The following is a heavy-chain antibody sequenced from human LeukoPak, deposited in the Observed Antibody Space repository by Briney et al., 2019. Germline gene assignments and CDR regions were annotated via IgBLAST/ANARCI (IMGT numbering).Heavy chain of an antibody. Sequence: KTSETLSLTCAVYGGSFSGYYWSWIRQPPGKGLEWIGEINHSGSTNYNPSLKSRVTISVDTSKNQFSLKLSSVTAADTAVYYCARTPLRYYFDYWGQGTLVTVSS. J-gene: IGHJ4*02. CDR3: ARTPLRYYFDY. CDR2: INHSGST. CDR1: GGSFSGYY. V-gene: IGHV4-34*01.